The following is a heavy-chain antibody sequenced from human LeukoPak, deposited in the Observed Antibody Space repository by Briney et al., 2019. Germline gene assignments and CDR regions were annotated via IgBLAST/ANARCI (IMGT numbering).Heavy chain of an antibody. CDR2: VYTSGST. CDR3: ARLITGTTTAFDI. V-gene: IGHV4-4*07. CDR1: GGSISGYY. Sequence: SETLSLTCTVSGGSISGYYWSWIRQPAGKGLEWIGRVYTSGSTHYNPSLKSRVTMSVDTSKNQFSLKLSSVTAADTAVYYYARLITGTTTAFDIWGQGTMVTVSS. D-gene: IGHD1-7*01. J-gene: IGHJ3*02.